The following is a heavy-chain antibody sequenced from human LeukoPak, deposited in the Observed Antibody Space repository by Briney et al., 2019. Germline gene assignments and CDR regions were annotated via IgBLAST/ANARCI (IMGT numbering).Heavy chain of an antibody. D-gene: IGHD4-17*01. CDR1: GFTFSSYW. Sequence: PGGSLRLSCAASGFTFSSYWMHWVRQAPGKGLVWVSGITNDGSSTSHADSVKGRYTISRDNAKNTLYLQMNSLRAEDTAVYCCANPPVTRPFGYWGQGTLVTVSS. V-gene: IGHV3-74*01. CDR2: ITNDGSST. J-gene: IGHJ4*02. CDR3: ANPPVTRPFGY.